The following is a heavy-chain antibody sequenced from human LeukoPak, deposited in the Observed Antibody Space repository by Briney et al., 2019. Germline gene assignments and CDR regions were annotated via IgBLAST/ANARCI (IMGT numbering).Heavy chain of an antibody. CDR3: ATYRGAY. J-gene: IGHJ4*02. CDR1: GFTFSTSW. Sequence: GGSLRLSCAASGFTFSTSWMNWVRRAPGKGLEWVALIKQHGSEIYHADSVKGRFTISRDDAANSLYLQMYSLRVEDTAVQYCATYRGAYWGQGTLVTVSS. CDR2: IKQHGSEI. D-gene: IGHD3-10*01. V-gene: IGHV3-7*01.